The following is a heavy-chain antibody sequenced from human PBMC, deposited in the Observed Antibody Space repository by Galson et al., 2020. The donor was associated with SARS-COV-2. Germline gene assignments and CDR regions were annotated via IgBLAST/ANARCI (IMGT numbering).Heavy chain of an antibody. CDR1: GFTFSNYG. CDR2: ISYGGRST. CDR3: VKDLRYDVWSGRNEFDQ. V-gene: IGHV3-30*18. D-gene: IGHD3-16*01. J-gene: IGHJ4*02. Sequence: GGSLRLSCAASGFTFSNYGMNCVRQPPDKGLEWVAIISYGGRSTYYANSVKDRFTSSRDNAKSTVYLQMDSRRAEDTAVYYCVKDLRYDVWSGRNEFDQWCQGTQVTVAS.